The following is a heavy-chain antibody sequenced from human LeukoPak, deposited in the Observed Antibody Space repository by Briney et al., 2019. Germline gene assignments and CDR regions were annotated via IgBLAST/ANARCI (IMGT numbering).Heavy chain of an antibody. CDR3: ASDRNWAFDY. Sequence: PGGSLRLSCAASGFPFNTYGMNWVRQAPGRGLEWVSYSGDTMWYADSVKGRFTISRDNAKNSLYLQMNSLRAEDTAVYYCASDRNWAFDYWGQGTLVTVSS. J-gene: IGHJ4*02. V-gene: IGHV3-48*01. CDR2: SGDTM. D-gene: IGHD7-27*01. CDR1: GFPFNTYG.